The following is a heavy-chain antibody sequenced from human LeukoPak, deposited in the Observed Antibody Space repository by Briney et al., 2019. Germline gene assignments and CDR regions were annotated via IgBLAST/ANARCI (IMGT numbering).Heavy chain of an antibody. Sequence: GGSLRLSCAASGFTFSSYGIPWVRQAPGKGLEWVALIWHDGTNKYYADSVKGRFTISRDNSKNTLYLQMNSLRAEDTAVYYCGHIAAAGDFDYWGQGTLVTVSS. CDR2: IWHDGTNK. CDR1: GFTFSSYG. D-gene: IGHD6-13*01. J-gene: IGHJ4*02. CDR3: GHIAAAGDFDY. V-gene: IGHV3-33*01.